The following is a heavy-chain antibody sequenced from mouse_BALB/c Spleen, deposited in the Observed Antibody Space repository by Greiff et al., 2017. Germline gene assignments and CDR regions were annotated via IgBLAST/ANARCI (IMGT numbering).Heavy chain of an antibody. CDR3: TREGEFITTPYFDV. D-gene: IGHD1-1*01. J-gene: IGHJ1*01. Sequence: EVKLVESGGGLVKPGGSLKLSCAASGFTFSSYTMSWVRQTPEKRLEWVATISSGGSYTYYPDSVKGRFTISRDNAKNTLYLQMSSLKSEDTAMYYCTREGEFITTPYFDVWGAGTTVTVSS. CDR2: ISSGGSYT. CDR1: GFTFSSYT. V-gene: IGHV5-6-4*01.